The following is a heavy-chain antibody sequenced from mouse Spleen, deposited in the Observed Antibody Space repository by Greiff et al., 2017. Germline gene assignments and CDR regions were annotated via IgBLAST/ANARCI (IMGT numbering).Heavy chain of an antibody. D-gene: IGHD2-1*01. CDR2: ISSGGSYT. V-gene: IGHV5-9-3*01. Sequence: EVQRVESGGGLVKPGGSLKLSCAASGFTFSSYAMSWVRQTPEKRLEWVATISSGGSYTYYPDSVKGRFTISRDNAKNTLYLQMSSLRSEDTAMYYCARQNYGNPAWFAYWGQGTLVTVSA. J-gene: IGHJ3*01. CDR3: ARQNYGNPAWFAY. CDR1: GFTFSSYA.